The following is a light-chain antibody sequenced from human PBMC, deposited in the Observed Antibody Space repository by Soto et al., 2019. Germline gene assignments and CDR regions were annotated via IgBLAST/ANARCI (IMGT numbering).Light chain of an antibody. J-gene: IGKJ5*01. CDR1: QSVAND. Sequence: EIVMSQSPSTLSFSPVARAPLSCRASQSVANDLAWYQHKPGQAPRLLTHGASTRATGIPARFSGVGSGTEFTLTISSLQSEDFAVYYCQQYNKWPQTFGQGTRLEIK. V-gene: IGKV3-15*01. CDR3: QQYNKWPQT. CDR2: GAS.